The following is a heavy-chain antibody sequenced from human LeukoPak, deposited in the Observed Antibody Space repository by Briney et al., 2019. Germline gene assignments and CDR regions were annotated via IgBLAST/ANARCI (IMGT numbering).Heavy chain of an antibody. V-gene: IGHV4-59*01. J-gene: IGHJ5*02. Sequence: TSETLSLTCTVSGGSISSYYWSWIRQPPGKGLEWIGYIYYSGSTNYNPSLKSRVTISVDTSKNQFSLKLSSVTAADTAVYYCARLISRWFDPWGQGTLVTVSS. CDR1: GGSISSYY. CDR2: IYYSGST. D-gene: IGHD2-15*01. CDR3: ARLISRWFDP.